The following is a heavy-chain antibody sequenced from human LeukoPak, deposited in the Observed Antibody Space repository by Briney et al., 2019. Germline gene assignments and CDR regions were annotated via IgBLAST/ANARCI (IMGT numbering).Heavy chain of an antibody. CDR2: IYYTGST. J-gene: IGHJ4*02. D-gene: IGHD3-10*01. V-gene: IGHV4-59*08. Sequence: SETLSLTCTVSVDSISSYYWSWIRQPPGKGLEWIGYIYYTGSTSYNPSLKSRLTISIDTSKKQFSLKLSSVTAADTAVYYCASRFGDKGIDYWGQGTLVTVSS. CDR3: ASRFGDKGIDY. CDR1: VDSISSYY.